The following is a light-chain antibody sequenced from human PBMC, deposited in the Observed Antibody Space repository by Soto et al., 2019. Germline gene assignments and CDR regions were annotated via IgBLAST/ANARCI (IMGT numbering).Light chain of an antibody. CDR2: GAS. CDR1: QSIRHY. J-gene: IGKJ1*01. CDR3: QHHNSYSQT. Sequence: DIQMTQSPPTLSASVGDRVTITCRASQSIRHYLAWYQQMPGKAPKLLIYGASTLQSGVPSRFSGSGSGTEFTLTISSLQPDDFGTYSSQHHNSYSQTFGQGTKEDIK. V-gene: IGKV1-5*01.